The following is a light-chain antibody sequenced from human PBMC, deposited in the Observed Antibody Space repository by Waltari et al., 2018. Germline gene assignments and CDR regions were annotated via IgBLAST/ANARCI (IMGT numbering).Light chain of an antibody. Sequence: QSALTQPPSASGSPGQTVTISCAGTSSDVGSSDYVSWYQKPPGQAPKPLIYHVTKRPSGVPDRFSGSKSGNTASLTVSGLQAEDEADYYCSSNAGINNFVFGGGTKLTVL. CDR1: SSDVGSSDY. CDR2: HVT. CDR3: SSNAGINNFV. J-gene: IGLJ2*01. V-gene: IGLV2-8*01.